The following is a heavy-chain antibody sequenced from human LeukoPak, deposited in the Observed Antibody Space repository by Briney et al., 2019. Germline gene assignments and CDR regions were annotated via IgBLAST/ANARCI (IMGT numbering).Heavy chain of an antibody. CDR3: ARGQLLSPYGDYEAPSSFGY. D-gene: IGHD4-17*01. V-gene: IGHV1-46*01. CDR1: GYTFTSYY. Sequence: ASVKVSCKASGYTFTSYYMHWVRQAPGQGLEWMGIINPSGGSTGYAQKFQGRVTMTRDTSTSTVYMELSSLRSEDTAVYYCARGQLLSPYGDYEAPSSFGYWGQGTLVTVSS. J-gene: IGHJ4*02. CDR2: INPSGGST.